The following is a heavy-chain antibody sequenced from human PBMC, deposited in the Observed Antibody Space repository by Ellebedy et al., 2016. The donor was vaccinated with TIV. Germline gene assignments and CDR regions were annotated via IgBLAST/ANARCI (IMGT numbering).Heavy chain of an antibody. Sequence: SETLSLTCTVSGGSISSGSYYWSWIRQHPGKGLEWIGYISNTGRTYYNPSLNGRLTISVDTSKNHFSLELTSLPAADTAVYYCARAGGIVDWLSKHCFDFWGQGILVSVSS. CDR2: ISNTGRT. J-gene: IGHJ4*02. CDR1: GGSISSGSYY. V-gene: IGHV4-31*03. CDR3: ARAGGIVDWLSKHCFDF. D-gene: IGHD3-9*01.